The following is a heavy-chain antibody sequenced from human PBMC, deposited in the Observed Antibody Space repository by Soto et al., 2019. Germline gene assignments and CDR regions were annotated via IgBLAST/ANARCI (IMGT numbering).Heavy chain of an antibody. CDR2: ISYDGRNR. CDR3: AKDRSNTWTFDY. Sequence: QVRLVESGGGVVQPGRSLRLSCVASGFTFRRDGMHWVRQAPGKGLEWVAVISYDGRNRYYSDSVKSRFTISRDDSRNTLYLQMSSLRAEDTAVYYCAKDRSNTWTFDYWGLGTLVTVSS. D-gene: IGHD1-1*01. CDR1: GFTFRRDG. V-gene: IGHV3-30*18. J-gene: IGHJ4*02.